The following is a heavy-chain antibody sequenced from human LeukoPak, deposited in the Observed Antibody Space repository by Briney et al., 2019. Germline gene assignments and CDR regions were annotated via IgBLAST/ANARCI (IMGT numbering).Heavy chain of an antibody. CDR1: TYPISSGYY. J-gene: IGHJ5*02. CDR2: IYHSGTT. CDR3: VRPGYCSGGRCYWFDP. D-gene: IGHD2-15*01. V-gene: IGHV4-38-2*01. Sequence: PSETLSLTCAVSTYPISSGYYWGWVRQPPGKGLEWIGSIYHSGTTYYNPSLKSRVTISVDTSKNQFSLKLNAVTAADTAVYYCVRPGYCSGGRCYWFDPWGQGTLVTVSS.